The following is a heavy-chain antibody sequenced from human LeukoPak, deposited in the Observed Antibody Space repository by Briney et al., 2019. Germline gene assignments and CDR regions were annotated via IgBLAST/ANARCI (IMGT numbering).Heavy chain of an antibody. Sequence: SVKVSCKASGYTFGTYDINWVRQAPGQGLEWMGGIIPIFGTANYEQKFQGRVTITADESTSTAYMELSSLRSEDTAVYYCATSIVVASATRGNPPPYHYYYGMDVWGQGTTVTVSS. CDR3: ATSIVVASATRGNPPPYHYYYGMDV. V-gene: IGHV1-69*13. D-gene: IGHD2-2*01. CDR1: GYTFGTYD. J-gene: IGHJ6*02. CDR2: IIPIFGTA.